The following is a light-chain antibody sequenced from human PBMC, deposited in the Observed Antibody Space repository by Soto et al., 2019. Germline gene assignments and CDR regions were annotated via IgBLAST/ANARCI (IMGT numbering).Light chain of an antibody. CDR1: QSLLDSDDGNTY. CDR3: MQRIEFPLT. Sequence: DIVLTQSPLSLPVIPGEPDSISCRSSQSLLDSDDGNTYLDWYLQKPGQSPQLLIYTVSYRASGVPDRFSGSGSGTDFTLKISRVEAEDVGVYYCMQRIEFPLTFGGGTKVDIK. V-gene: IGKV2-40*01. J-gene: IGKJ4*01. CDR2: TVS.